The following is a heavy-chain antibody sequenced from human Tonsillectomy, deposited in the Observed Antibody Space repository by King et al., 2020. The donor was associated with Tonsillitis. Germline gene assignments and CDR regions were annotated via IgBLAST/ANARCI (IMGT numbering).Heavy chain of an antibody. CDR3: ARGDRISIFGVITGPLDY. CDR2: IYYSGIT. Sequence: LQLQESGPGLVKPSQTLSLTCSVSGGSINTGAYYWGWIRQHPGKCREWIGYIYYSGITYYNPSLKSRVTISLDTAKNQFSLKLSSVTAADTAVYYCARGDRISIFGVITGPLDYWGQGTQVTVSS. D-gene: IGHD3-3*01. J-gene: IGHJ4*02. V-gene: IGHV4-31*03. CDR1: GGSINTGAYY.